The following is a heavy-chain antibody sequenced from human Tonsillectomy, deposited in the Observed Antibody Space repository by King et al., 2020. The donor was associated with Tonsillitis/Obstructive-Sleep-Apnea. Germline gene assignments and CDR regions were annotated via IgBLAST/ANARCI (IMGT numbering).Heavy chain of an antibody. CDR2: IYYSGST. CDR3: ARVSGYCSSTSCYTNNAFDI. CDR1: GGSISSGGYY. Sequence: VQLQESGPGLVKPSQTLSLTCTVSGGSISSGGYYWSGIRQHPGKGLEWIGYIYYSGSTYYNPSLKSRVTISVDTSKNQFSLKLSSVTAPDTAVYYCARVSGYCSSTSCYTNNAFDIWAKGQWSPSLQ. D-gene: IGHD2-2*02. V-gene: IGHV4-31*03. J-gene: IGHJ3*02.